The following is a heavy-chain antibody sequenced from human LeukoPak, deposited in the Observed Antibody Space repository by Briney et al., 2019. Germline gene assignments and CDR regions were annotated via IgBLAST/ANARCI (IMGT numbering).Heavy chain of an antibody. D-gene: IGHD6-13*01. J-gene: IGHJ4*02. CDR1: GFTFSSYG. Sequence: GSLRLSCAASGFTFSSYGMHWVRQAPGKGLEWVAFIRYDGSNKYYADSVKGRFTISRDNSKNTLYLQMNSLRAEDTAVYYCAKGPGGGGSSWSNFDYWGQGTLVTVSS. CDR3: AKGPGGGGSSWSNFDY. V-gene: IGHV3-30*02. CDR2: IRYDGSNK.